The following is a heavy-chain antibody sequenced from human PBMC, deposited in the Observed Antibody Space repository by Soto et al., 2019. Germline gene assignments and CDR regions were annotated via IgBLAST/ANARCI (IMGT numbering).Heavy chain of an antibody. Sequence: PSETLSLTCTVSGGSISSGDYYWSWIRQPPGKGLEWIGYIYYSGSTYYNPSLKSRVTISVDTSKNQFSLKLSSVTAADTAVYYCAVRLLWFGELIPFDPWGQGTLVTVSS. CDR3: AVRLLWFGELIPFDP. CDR2: IYYSGST. V-gene: IGHV4-30-4*01. J-gene: IGHJ5*02. CDR1: GGSISSGDYY. D-gene: IGHD3-10*01.